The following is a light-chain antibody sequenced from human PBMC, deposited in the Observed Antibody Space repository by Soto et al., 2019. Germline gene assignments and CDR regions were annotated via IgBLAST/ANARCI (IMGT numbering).Light chain of an antibody. CDR3: QQYKNSWT. J-gene: IGKJ1*01. CDR2: DAS. Sequence: EIVMTQSPATLSVSPGERATLSCRASQSVNSNLAWYQQKPGQAPRLVIYDASTRATGIPARFSGSGSGTEFTLTISRLQSEDFAVYCCQQYKNSWTFGQGTKVEIK. V-gene: IGKV3-15*01. CDR1: QSVNSN.